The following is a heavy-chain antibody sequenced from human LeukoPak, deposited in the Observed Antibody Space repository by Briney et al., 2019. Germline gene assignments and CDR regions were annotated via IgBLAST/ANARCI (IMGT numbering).Heavy chain of an antibody. J-gene: IGHJ4*02. V-gene: IGHV3-74*01. Sequence: PGGSLRLSCAASGFTFSSYWMHWVRPAPGKGPVWVARTNRDGSSTAYADSAKGRFTISKDNAKNTLYLLMNSLRAEDTAVYYCARDSVEWYIFDYWGQGTLVTVSS. D-gene: IGHD3-3*01. CDR3: ARDSVEWYIFDY. CDR1: GFTFSSYW. CDR2: TNRDGSST.